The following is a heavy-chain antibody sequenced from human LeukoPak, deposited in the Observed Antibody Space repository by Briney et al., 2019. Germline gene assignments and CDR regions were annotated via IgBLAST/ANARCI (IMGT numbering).Heavy chain of an antibody. J-gene: IGHJ5*01. CDR1: GYTRTELA. V-gene: IGHV1-24*01. Sequence: GASVKVSCKVSGYTRTELAIHWLRQAPGKGLEWMGGFDPEAGEAIYAQKFQGRVTMTEAISTHTAYMELSSLRSEDTALYYCATDISHDDGEYARGWFDSWGQGALVTVSS. CDR2: FDPEAGEA. D-gene: IGHD4-17*01. CDR3: ATDISHDDGEYARGWFDS.